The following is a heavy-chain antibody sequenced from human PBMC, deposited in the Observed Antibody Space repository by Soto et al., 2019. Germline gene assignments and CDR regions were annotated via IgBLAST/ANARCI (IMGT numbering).Heavy chain of an antibody. Sequence: QVQLVQSGAEVKKPGASVKVSCKASGYTFTSYGISWVRQAPGQGLEWMGWISAYNGNTNYAQKLQGRVTMTTDTSTSTAYMELRRLRSDDTAVYYCARVGDPIWFGELPYGTDVWGQGTTVTFSS. J-gene: IGHJ6*02. CDR2: ISAYNGNT. CDR1: GYTFTSYG. D-gene: IGHD3-10*01. CDR3: ARVGDPIWFGELPYGTDV. V-gene: IGHV1-18*01.